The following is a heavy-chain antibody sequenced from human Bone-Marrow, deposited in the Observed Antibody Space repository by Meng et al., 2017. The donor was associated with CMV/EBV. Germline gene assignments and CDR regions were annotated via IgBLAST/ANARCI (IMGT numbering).Heavy chain of an antibody. V-gene: IGHV3-30-3*01. CDR3: ARGRKDY. CDR1: GFTFSSYA. J-gene: IGHJ4*02. Sequence: GGSLRLSCAASGFTFSSYAMHWVRQAPGKGLEWVAVISYDGSNKYYADSVKGRFTISSDNSKNTLYLQMNSLRAEDTAVYYCARGRKDYWGRGQRVTCSS. CDR2: ISYDGSNK. D-gene: IGHD3-10*01.